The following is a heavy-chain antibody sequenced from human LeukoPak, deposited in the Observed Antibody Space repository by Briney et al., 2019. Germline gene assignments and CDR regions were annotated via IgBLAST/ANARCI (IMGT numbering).Heavy chain of an antibody. Sequence: GGSLRPSCAASGFTFSSYAMRWVRQAPGKGLEWVSSISSSGANTYYADSVKGRFTISRDKAKNTVLLQMYSLRAEDTAIYYCALSYDYDRPDALDIWGQGTMVTVSS. J-gene: IGHJ3*02. D-gene: IGHD3-22*01. CDR2: ISSSGANT. CDR1: GFTFSSYA. CDR3: ALSYDYDRPDALDI. V-gene: IGHV3-23*01.